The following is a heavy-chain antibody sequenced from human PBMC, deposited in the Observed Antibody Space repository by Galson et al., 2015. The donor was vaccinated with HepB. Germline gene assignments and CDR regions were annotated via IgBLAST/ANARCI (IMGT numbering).Heavy chain of an antibody. CDR2: ISGNGGRT. CDR1: GFTFSSYA. V-gene: IGHV3-23*01. D-gene: IGHD3/OR15-3a*01. Sequence: SLRLSCAASGFTFSSYAMAWVRLAPGKGLQWVPSISGNGGRTYHADSRFTISRDNSKNAVYLQINSLRAEDTAVYYCGKDGLGDKSATAVHWFSDFWGRGTLVTVSS. CDR3: GKDGLGDKSATAVHWFSDF. J-gene: IGHJ2*01.